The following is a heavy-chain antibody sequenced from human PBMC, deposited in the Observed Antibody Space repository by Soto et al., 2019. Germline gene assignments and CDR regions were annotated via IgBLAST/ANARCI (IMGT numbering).Heavy chain of an antibody. V-gene: IGHV1-69*01. Sequence: QGLLVQSGAEVKAPGSSVKVSCKAAGGTFSSYTVSWVRQAPGQGLDYLGGIMPIFNTATYAENFQGRVTITADLSTSTVYLEVHSLRSDDTALYYCTRGVTANYMGGGAFEFWGLGTQVTVS. D-gene: IGHD3-16*01. CDR3: TRGVTANYMGGGAFEF. CDR2: IMPIFNTA. CDR1: GGTFSSYT. J-gene: IGHJ4*02.